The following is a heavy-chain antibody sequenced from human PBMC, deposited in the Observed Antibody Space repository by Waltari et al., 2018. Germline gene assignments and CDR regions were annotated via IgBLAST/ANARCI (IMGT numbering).Heavy chain of an antibody. CDR3: ARRALRIAVAPALGYYYYMDV. V-gene: IGHV1-8*03. Sequence: QVQLVQSGAGVKKHGASVKVSCKASGYTFTSYDINCVRQATGQGLSRMGWSNPNSGIPGYAQKFPGRVTITRNTSISTAYMELSSLRSEDTALYYCARRALRIAVAPALGYYYYMDVWGKGTTVTVSS. CDR2: SNPNSGIP. J-gene: IGHJ6*03. D-gene: IGHD6-19*01. CDR1: GYTFTSYD.